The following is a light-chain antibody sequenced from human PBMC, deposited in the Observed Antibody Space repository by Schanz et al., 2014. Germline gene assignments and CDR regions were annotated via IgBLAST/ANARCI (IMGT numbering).Light chain of an antibody. J-gene: IGKJ2*01. CDR2: GAS. CDR3: QQYGDSPYT. CDR1: QSVSSN. V-gene: IGKV3-15*01. Sequence: EIVMTQSPATLSVSPGERATLSCRARQSVSSNLAWYQQKPGQAPSLLIYGASTRATGIPARFSGSGSGTDFSLTISRVEPEDFAVYYCQQYGDSPYTFGQGTKLEIK.